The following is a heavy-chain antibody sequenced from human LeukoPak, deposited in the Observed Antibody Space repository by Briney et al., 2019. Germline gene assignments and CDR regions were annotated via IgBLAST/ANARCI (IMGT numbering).Heavy chain of an antibody. CDR2: INPSGGST. CDR3: ARDLSVVPAAKFGWFDP. CDR1: GYTFTSYY. V-gene: IGHV1-46*01. D-gene: IGHD2-2*01. Sequence: ASVKVSCKASGYTFTSYYMHWVRQAPGQGLEWMGIINPSGGSTSYAQKFQGRVTMTRDTSTSTVYMELSSLRSEDTAVYYCARDLSVVPAAKFGWFDPWGQGTLVTVSS. J-gene: IGHJ5*02.